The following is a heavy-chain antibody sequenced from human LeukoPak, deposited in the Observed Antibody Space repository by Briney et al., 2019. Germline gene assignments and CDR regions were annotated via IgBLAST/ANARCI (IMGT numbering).Heavy chain of an antibody. CDR1: GFIFSSYA. Sequence: PGGSLRLSCAASGFIFSSYAMSWVRQVPGKGLEWVAGISGSGGSTYSADSVKGRFTISRDNSKNTLYLQMNGLRAEDTAVYYCAKSPGGYSTRGVSSPFDYWGQGTLVTVSS. V-gene: IGHV3-23*01. D-gene: IGHD3-10*01. J-gene: IGHJ4*02. CDR3: AKSPGGYSTRGVSSPFDY. CDR2: ISGSGGST.